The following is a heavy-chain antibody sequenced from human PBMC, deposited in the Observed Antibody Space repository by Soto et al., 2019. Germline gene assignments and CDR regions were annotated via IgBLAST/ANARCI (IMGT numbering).Heavy chain of an antibody. CDR3: ARDLKVAGANSYYYSGMDV. J-gene: IGHJ6*02. Sequence: EVQLVESGGGLVKPGGSLRLSCAASGFTFSNYSMNWVRQAPGKGLEWVSSISRSSSNIYYADSVKGRFTISRDNAKNALYLHMNSLRAGDTAVYYCARDLKVAGANSYYYSGMDVWGQGTTVIVSS. CDR2: ISRSSSNI. D-gene: IGHD6-19*01. CDR1: GFTFSNYS. V-gene: IGHV3-21*01.